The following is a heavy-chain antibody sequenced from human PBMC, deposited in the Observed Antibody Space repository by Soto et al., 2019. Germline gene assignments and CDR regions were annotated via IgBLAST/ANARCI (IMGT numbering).Heavy chain of an antibody. CDR3: ARSATTVTGGAFDI. CDR2: ISWNSGSI. CDR1: GFTFDDYA. J-gene: IGHJ3*02. V-gene: IGHV3-9*01. D-gene: IGHD4-17*01. Sequence: EVQLVESGGGLVQPGRSLRLSCAASGFTFDDYAMHWVRQAPGKGLEWVSGISWNSGSIGYADSVKGRFTISRDNATNSLYLQLNSLIAEDTALYYCARSATTVTGGAFDIWAQGTMVTVSS.